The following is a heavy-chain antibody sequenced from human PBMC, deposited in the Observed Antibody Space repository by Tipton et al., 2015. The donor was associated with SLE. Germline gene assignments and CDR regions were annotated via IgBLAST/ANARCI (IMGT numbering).Heavy chain of an antibody. Sequence: SLRLSCAASGFMFDDYGMNWVRQAPGKGLEWVASINWSGRSIGYADTVKGRFTISRDNAENSLYLQVNSLRAEDTAVYYCAKRSYYDSSGYYFGYWGQGTLVTVSS. D-gene: IGHD3-22*01. V-gene: IGHV3-20*04. CDR2: INWSGRSI. CDR1: GFMFDDYG. J-gene: IGHJ4*02. CDR3: AKRSYYDSSGYYFGY.